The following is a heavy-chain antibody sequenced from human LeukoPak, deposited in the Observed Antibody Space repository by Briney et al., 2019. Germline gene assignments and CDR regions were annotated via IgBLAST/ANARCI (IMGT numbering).Heavy chain of an antibody. J-gene: IGHJ6*02. V-gene: IGHV1-8*01. D-gene: IGHD3-3*01. CDR1: GYTFTSYD. CDR2: MNPNSGNT. CDR3: ARAEPPYDFRSGYYWSYYYYGMDV. Sequence: GASVKVSCKASGYTFTSYDINWVRQATGQGLEWMGWMNPNSGNTGYAQKFQGRVTMTRNTSISTAYMELSSLRSEDTAVYYCARAEPPYDFRSGYYWSYYYYGMDVWGQGTTVTVSS.